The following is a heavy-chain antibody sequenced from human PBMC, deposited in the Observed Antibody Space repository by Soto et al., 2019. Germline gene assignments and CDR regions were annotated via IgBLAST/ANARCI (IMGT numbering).Heavy chain of an antibody. Sequence: SETLSLTSSVSGGSLSSSGYYWGWIRQPPGKGLEWIGSIYYSGSTYYNPSLKSRVTISVDTSKNQFSLKLSSVTAADTAVYYCARLPGITIFGVDNNWFDPWGQGTLVTVSS. CDR3: ARLPGITIFGVDNNWFDP. CDR1: GGSLSSSGYY. V-gene: IGHV4-39*01. CDR2: IYYSGST. D-gene: IGHD3-3*01. J-gene: IGHJ5*02.